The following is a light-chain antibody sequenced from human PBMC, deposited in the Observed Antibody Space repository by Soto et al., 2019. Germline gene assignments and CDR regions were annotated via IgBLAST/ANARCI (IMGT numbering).Light chain of an antibody. CDR1: SSNIGAGYD. CDR2: GNS. CDR3: QSYDSSLSAHVV. Sequence: QPVLTQPPSVSGAPGQRVTISCTGSSSNIGAGYDVHWYQQLPGTAPKLLIYGNSNLPSGVPDRFSGSKSGTSASLAITGLQAEDEADYYCQSYDSSLSAHVVFGGGTKLTVL. V-gene: IGLV1-40*01. J-gene: IGLJ2*01.